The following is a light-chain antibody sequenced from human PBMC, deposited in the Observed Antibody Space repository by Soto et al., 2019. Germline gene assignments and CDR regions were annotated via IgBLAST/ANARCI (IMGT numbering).Light chain of an antibody. CDR3: QQRLNWPPLT. Sequence: EIVLTQSPATLSLSPGERATLSCRASQSFDGYLAWYQQKPGQAPRLLIYDASNRATGIPARFSGRGSGTDFTLTISSLEPEDFAVYYCQQRLNWPPLTFGGGTKVDIK. CDR2: DAS. V-gene: IGKV3-11*01. J-gene: IGKJ4*01. CDR1: QSFDGY.